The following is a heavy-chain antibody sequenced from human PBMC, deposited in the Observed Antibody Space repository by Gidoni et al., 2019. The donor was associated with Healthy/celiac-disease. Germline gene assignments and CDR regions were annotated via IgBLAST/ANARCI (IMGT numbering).Heavy chain of an antibody. Sequence: GGGVGQPGRSLRSSCAASGLTFSSYGMHWVRQAPGKGLEWVAVISYDGSNKYYADSVKGRFTISRDNSKNTLYLQMNSLRAEDTAVYYCAVLEGQDYWGQGTLVTVSS. CDR2: ISYDGSNK. V-gene: IGHV3-30*03. J-gene: IGHJ4*02. CDR1: GLTFSSYG. CDR3: AVLEGQDY. D-gene: IGHD3-3*02.